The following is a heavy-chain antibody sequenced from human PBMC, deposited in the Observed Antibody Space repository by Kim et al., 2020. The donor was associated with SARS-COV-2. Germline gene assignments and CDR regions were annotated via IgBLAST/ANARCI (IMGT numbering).Heavy chain of an antibody. D-gene: IGHD2-15*01. J-gene: IGHJ6*02. V-gene: IGHV1-3*01. Sequence: ASVKVSCKASGYTFTSYAIHWVRQAPGQRPEWMGWINAGNGQTKNSQKFQGRLTFTRDTSASRADMELSSLRSEDTAVYYCARVEDCSDGRCYYYGMDDWGQGTTVTVSS. CDR1: GYTFTSYA. CDR2: INAGNGQT. CDR3: ARVEDCSDGRCYYYGMDD.